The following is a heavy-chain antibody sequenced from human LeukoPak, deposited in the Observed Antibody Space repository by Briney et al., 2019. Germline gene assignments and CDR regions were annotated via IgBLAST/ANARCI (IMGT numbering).Heavy chain of an antibody. CDR2: ISWNSGNI. CDR1: GFTFDDYA. Sequence: GRSLRLSCAASGFTFDDYAMHWVRQAAGKGLEWVSGISWNSGNIGYADSGKGRFTISRDNAKNSLYLQMNSLRAEDTALYYCAARGYGSGSYWEGYYYYYMDVWGKGTTVTVSS. CDR3: AARGYGSGSYWEGYYYYYMDV. J-gene: IGHJ6*03. D-gene: IGHD3-10*01. V-gene: IGHV3-9*01.